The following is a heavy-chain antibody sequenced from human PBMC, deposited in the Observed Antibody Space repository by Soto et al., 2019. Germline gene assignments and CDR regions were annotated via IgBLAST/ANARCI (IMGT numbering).Heavy chain of an antibody. CDR1: GGSISSGGYY. CDR3: ARDRRYDSSGYYYTATYSLPRWGWFDP. Sequence: PSETLSLTCTVSGGSISSGGYYWSWIRQHPGKGLEWIGYIYYSGSTYYNPSLKSRVTISVDTSKNQFSLKLSSVTAADTAVYYCARDRRYDSSGYYYTATYSLPRWGWFDPWAQGNLVTVSS. J-gene: IGHJ5*02. D-gene: IGHD3-22*01. V-gene: IGHV4-31*03. CDR2: IYYSGST.